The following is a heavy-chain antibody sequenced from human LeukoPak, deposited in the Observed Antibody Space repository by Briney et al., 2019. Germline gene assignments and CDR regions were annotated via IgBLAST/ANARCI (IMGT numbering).Heavy chain of an antibody. J-gene: IGHJ4*02. Sequence: PPETLSLTCAVYGGSFSGYYWSWIRQPPGKGLEWIGEINHSGSTNYNPSLKSRVTISVDTSKNQFSLKLSSVTAADTAVYYCARVGGRNDSSVLYYFDYWGQGTLVTVSS. CDR1: GGSFSGYY. CDR2: INHSGST. V-gene: IGHV4-34*01. D-gene: IGHD3-22*01. CDR3: ARVGGRNDSSVLYYFDY.